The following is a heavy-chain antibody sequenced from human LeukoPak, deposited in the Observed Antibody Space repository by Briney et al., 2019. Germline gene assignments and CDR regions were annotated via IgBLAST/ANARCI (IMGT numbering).Heavy chain of an antibody. D-gene: IGHD4-11*01. Sequence: AGRSLRLSRAASGFTFSNAWMSWVPQAPGKGREWVGRIKSKTDGRTTDYAAAVKGRFTISRDDSKNTLYLQMNSLKTEDTAVYYCTTDLRTTAYYYYYYMDVWGKGTTVTVSS. CDR3: TTDLRTTAYYYYYYMDV. CDR1: GFTFSNAW. CDR2: IKSKTDGRTT. V-gene: IGHV3-15*01. J-gene: IGHJ6*03.